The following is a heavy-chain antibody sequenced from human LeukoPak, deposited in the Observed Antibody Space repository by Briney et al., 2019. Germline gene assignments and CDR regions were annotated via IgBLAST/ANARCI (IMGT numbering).Heavy chain of an antibody. J-gene: IGHJ4*02. Sequence: WXXXXXPXXKGLEWIGEINHSGSTNYNPSLKSRVTISVDTSKNQFSLKLSSVTAADTAVYYCAGLQITRPGLPDYWGQGTLVTVSS. CDR2: INHSGST. CDR3: AGLQITRPGLPDY. D-gene: IGHD3-16*01. V-gene: IGHV4-34*01.